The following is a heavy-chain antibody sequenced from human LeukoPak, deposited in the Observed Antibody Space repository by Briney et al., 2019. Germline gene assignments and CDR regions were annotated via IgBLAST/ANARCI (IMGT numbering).Heavy chain of an antibody. CDR2: ISWNSGRI. CDR1: GFTFDDYA. D-gene: IGHD3-22*01. Sequence: PGGSLRLSCAASGFTFDDYAMHWVRQAPGKGLEWVSGISWNSGRIDYGDSVKGRFIISRDNAKNSLYLQMNSLRAEDTAFYYCVATSGYYSAFDYWGQGTLVTVSS. J-gene: IGHJ4*02. CDR3: VATSGYYSAFDY. V-gene: IGHV3-9*01.